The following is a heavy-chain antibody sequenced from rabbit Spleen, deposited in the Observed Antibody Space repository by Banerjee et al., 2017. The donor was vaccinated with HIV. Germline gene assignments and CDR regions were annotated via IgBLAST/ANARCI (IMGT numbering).Heavy chain of an antibody. D-gene: IGHD1-1*01. Sequence: QEQLEESGGDLVKPGASLTLTCTASGVSFSVSSYMCWVRQAPGKGLEWIACIDAGSSDFTYFASWAKGRFTISKTSSTTVTLQMTSLTAADTATYFCARDTSSSFSSYGMDLWGQGTLVPS. CDR2: IDAGSSDFT. J-gene: IGHJ6*01. CDR3: ARDTSSSFSSYGMDL. V-gene: IGHV1S45*01. CDR1: GVSFSVSSY.